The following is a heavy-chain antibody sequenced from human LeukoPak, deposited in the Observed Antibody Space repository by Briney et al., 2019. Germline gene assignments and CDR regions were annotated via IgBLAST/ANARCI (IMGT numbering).Heavy chain of an antibody. Sequence: GGSLRLSCAVSGFTFSNYWMHWVRQAPGKGLVWVSRINSDGSSTNYADSVKGRFTISRDNSKNTLYLQMNSLRAEDTAVYYCAKDRVLVVYAIYFDYWGQGTLVTVSS. CDR3: AKDRVLVVYAIYFDY. V-gene: IGHV3-74*01. D-gene: IGHD2-8*02. CDR1: GFTFSNYW. J-gene: IGHJ4*02. CDR2: INSDGSST.